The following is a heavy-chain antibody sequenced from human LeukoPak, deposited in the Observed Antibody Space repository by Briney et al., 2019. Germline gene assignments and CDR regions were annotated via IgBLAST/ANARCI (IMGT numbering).Heavy chain of an antibody. CDR1: GGSISSGTYY. V-gene: IGHV4-31*03. CDR2: IYYSGIT. D-gene: IGHD3-22*01. Sequence: SETLSLTCTVSGGSISSGTYYWNWIRQHPGKGLESIGYIYYSGITYYNPSLKSRVTISLDTSKNQFSLKLSSVTAADTAVYYCARDRHESSGRRFDYWSQGILVTVST. CDR3: ARDRHESSGRRFDY. J-gene: IGHJ4*02.